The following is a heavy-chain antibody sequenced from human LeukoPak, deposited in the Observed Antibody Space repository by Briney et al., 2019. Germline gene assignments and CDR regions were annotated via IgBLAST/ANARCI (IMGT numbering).Heavy chain of an antibody. CDR3: ARKVVREINYYYYGMDV. D-gene: IGHD3-10*01. Sequence: ASVKVSCKASGYTFTNYGMSWVRQAPGQGLEWMGWINTNTGDPTYAQGFTGRFVFSLDASVSTAYLQISSLKPEDTAVYYCARKVVREINYYYYGMDVWGRGTTVTVS. J-gene: IGHJ6*02. CDR2: INTNTGDP. CDR1: GYTFTNYG. V-gene: IGHV7-4-1*02.